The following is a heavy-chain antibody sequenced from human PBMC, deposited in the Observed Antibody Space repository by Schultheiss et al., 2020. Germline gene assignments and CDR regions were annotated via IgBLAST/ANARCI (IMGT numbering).Heavy chain of an antibody. CDR1: GGSISSGGYY. CDR2: IYYSGST. CDR3: AKVIVVVPAAPMVQGVSNWFDP. D-gene: IGHD2-2*01. J-gene: IGHJ5*02. V-gene: IGHV4-31*03. Sequence: SETLSLTCTVFGGSISSGGYYWSWIRQHPGKGLEWIGYIYYSGSTYYNPSLKSRVTISVDTSKNQFSLKLSSVTAADTAVYYCAKVIVVVPAAPMVQGVSNWFDPWGQGTLVTVS.